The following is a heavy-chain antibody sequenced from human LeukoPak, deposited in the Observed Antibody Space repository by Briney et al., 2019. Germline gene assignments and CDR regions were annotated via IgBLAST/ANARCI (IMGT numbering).Heavy chain of an antibody. CDR3: ARDRVMITFGGVIVNDY. Sequence: ASVKVSCKASGYTFTSYGISWVRQAPGQGLEWMGWISAYNGNTNYAQKLQGRVTMTTDTSTGTAYVELRSLRSDDTAVYYCARDRVMITFGGVIVNDYWGQGTLVTVSS. D-gene: IGHD3-16*02. CDR2: ISAYNGNT. V-gene: IGHV1-18*01. J-gene: IGHJ4*02. CDR1: GYTFTSYG.